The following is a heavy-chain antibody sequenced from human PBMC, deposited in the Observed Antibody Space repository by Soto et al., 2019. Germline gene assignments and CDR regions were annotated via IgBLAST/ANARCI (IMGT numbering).Heavy chain of an antibody. V-gene: IGHV1-3*05. CDR3: GGRYDFWGGMDV. CDR2: INAGNGNT. Sequence: QVQLVQSGAEEKKPGASVKVSCKASGYTFTSYAMHWVRQAPGQRLEWMGWINAGNGNTKYSQKFQGRVTITRDTSGSTAHMGLSRLRTGDTGGFFLGGRYDFWGGMDVWGQGTTVTVSS. D-gene: IGHD3-3*01. J-gene: IGHJ6*02. CDR1: GYTFTSYA.